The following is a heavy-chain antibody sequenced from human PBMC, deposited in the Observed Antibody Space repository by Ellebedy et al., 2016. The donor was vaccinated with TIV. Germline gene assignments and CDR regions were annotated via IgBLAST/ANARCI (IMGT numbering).Heavy chain of an antibody. Sequence: GESLKISCAASGFTFSDYWMNWVRQAPGKGLEWVANIKQDGSERHYMDSVKGRFTISRDNAKNSLYLQMNTLRDEDTAVYYCASPLRSGYNVGYFHHWGQGILVTVSS. CDR3: ASPLRSGYNVGYFHH. CDR2: IKQDGSER. CDR1: GFTFSDYW. V-gene: IGHV3-7*01. J-gene: IGHJ1*01. D-gene: IGHD5-24*01.